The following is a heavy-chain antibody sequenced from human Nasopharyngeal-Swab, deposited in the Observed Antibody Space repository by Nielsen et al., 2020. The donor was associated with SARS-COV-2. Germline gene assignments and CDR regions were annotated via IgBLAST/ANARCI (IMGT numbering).Heavy chain of an antibody. CDR3: AKAPYLRGLDV. J-gene: IGHJ6*02. V-gene: IGHV3-23*01. CDR2: ISGSGDTT. CDR1: GLAVSSYT. Sequence: GGSLRLSCAASGLAVSSYTMSWVRQAPGTGLEWVSIISGSGDTTYYADSVNDRFTISRDNSKNTLYLQMNSLRVEDTALYYCAKAPYLRGLDVWGQGTTVTVS. D-gene: IGHD2-21*01.